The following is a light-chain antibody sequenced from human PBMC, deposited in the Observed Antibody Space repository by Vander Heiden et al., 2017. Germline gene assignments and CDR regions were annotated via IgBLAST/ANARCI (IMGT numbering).Light chain of an antibody. J-gene: IGKJ2*01. V-gene: IGKV3-15*01. CDR3: QQDRTWPYT. Sequence: ELVITQSPASLSVSPGDRASLSCRASQSLNNDLAWYDQKPGQAPRLLFYGAASRATGVPARFSASGSGTDFTLTISSLQSEDSASYFCQQDRTWPYTFGQGTKLEIK. CDR2: GAA. CDR1: QSLNND.